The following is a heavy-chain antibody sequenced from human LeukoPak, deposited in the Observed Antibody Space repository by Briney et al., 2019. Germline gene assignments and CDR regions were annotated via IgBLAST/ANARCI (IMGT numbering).Heavy chain of an antibody. CDR2: MYTSGAT. V-gene: IGHV4-4*07. CDR3: AREGPAASTSFYYFMDV. Sequence: SETLSLTCAVYDGSFSGYYWSWIRQPAGKGLEWIGRMYTSGATNYNPSLKSRTTMSVDTSKNQLSLRLSSVTAADRAVYYCAREGPAASTSFYYFMDVWGKGTTVTVSS. D-gene: IGHD2-2*01. CDR1: DGSFSGYY. J-gene: IGHJ6*03.